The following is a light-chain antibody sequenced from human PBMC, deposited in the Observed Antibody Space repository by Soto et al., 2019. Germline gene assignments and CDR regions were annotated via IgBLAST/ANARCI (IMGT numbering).Light chain of an antibody. CDR2: GAS. CDR1: QSVSSN. CDR3: QQYNNWPPWAF. Sequence: EIVMTQSPATLSVSPGERATLSCRASQSVSSNLAWYQQKPGQAPRLLIYGASTRATGIPARFSGSGSGTEFTLTISSLQSEDFAVYYCQQYNNWPPWAFFGPGTKVYIK. V-gene: IGKV3-15*01. J-gene: IGKJ3*01.